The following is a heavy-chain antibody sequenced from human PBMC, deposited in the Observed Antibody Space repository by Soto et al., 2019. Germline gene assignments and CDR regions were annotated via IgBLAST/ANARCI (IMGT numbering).Heavy chain of an antibody. V-gene: IGHV4-39*01. J-gene: IGHJ4*02. Sequence: NPSETLSLTCTFSGWSISSCFYYWGWVPPPPGKGLEWIGSIYYSGGTYYSPSLKSRVTMSVDTSKNQFSLKLSPVTAADTAVYYCARPSGSYLYDFDYWGQGTLVTVSS. CDR3: ARPSGSYLYDFDY. CDR2: IYYSGGT. CDR1: GWSISSCFYY. D-gene: IGHD1-26*01.